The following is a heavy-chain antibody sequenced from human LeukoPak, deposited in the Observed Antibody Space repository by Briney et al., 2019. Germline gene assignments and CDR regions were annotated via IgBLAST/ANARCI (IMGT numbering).Heavy chain of an antibody. CDR1: GFTFSSYS. D-gene: IGHD3-16*02. Sequence: GGSLRLSCAASGFTFSSYSMNWVRQAPGKGLEWVSSISSSSSYIYYADSVKGRFTISRDNAKNSLYLQMNSLRAEDTAVYYCAEGLMDDYVWGSYRTSDWFDPWGQGTLVTVSS. V-gene: IGHV3-21*01. CDR2: ISSSSSYI. J-gene: IGHJ5*02. CDR3: AEGLMDDYVWGSYRTSDWFDP.